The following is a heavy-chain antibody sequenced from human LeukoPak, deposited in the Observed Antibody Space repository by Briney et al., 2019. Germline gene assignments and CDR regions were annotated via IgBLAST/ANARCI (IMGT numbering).Heavy chain of an antibody. V-gene: IGHV3-53*01. D-gene: IGHD3-22*01. Sequence: PGGSLRLSCAASGFSVSGNNMNWVRQAPGKGLECVSVIYSGGITYYADSVKGRFTISRDNSKNTLYLQMTSLRAEDTAVYYCAREVAYYYDSSGYYDYWSQGTLVTVSS. CDR2: IYSGGIT. J-gene: IGHJ4*02. CDR3: AREVAYYYDSSGYYDY. CDR1: GFSVSGNN.